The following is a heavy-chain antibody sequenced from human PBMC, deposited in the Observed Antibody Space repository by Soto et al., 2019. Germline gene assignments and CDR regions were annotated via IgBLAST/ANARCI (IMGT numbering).Heavy chain of an antibody. CDR3: ARDRGYYYDSSGLMGWFDP. CDR1: GGTFSSNA. J-gene: IGHJ5*02. Sequence: GASVKVSCKASGGTFSSNAIRWVRQAPGQGLEWMGGIIPIFGTANYAQKFQGRVTITADKSTSTAYMELSSLRSEDTAVYYCARDRGYYYDSSGLMGWFDPWGQGTLVTVSS. V-gene: IGHV1-69*06. CDR2: IIPIFGTA. D-gene: IGHD3-22*01.